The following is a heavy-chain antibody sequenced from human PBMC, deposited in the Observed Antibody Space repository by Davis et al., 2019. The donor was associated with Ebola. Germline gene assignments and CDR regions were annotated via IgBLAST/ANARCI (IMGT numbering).Heavy chain of an antibody. V-gene: IGHV3-48*01. CDR2: ITNNGCST. J-gene: IGHJ4*02. CDR1: GFAFSNFN. Sequence: GESLKISCPASGFAFSNFNMNWVRQAPGKGLERVSLITNNGCSTYYADSVKGRFIISRDNAKNSLFMQMHSLRGDDTAVYFCARETPISSRSDWWGQGTLVTVSS. CDR3: ARETPISSRSDW. D-gene: IGHD2-2*01.